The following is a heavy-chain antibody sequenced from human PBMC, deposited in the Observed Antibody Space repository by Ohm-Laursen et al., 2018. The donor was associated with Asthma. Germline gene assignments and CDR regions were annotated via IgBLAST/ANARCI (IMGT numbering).Heavy chain of an antibody. V-gene: IGHV4-4*02. D-gene: IGHD6-13*01. CDR2: IYHSGST. Sequence: TLSLTWVVSGGSISSSNWWSWVRQPPGKGLEWIGEIYHSGSTNYNPPLRSRVTISVDTSKNQFSLKLTSVTAADTAVYYCARHSAGPNYWGLGALVTVSS. J-gene: IGHJ4*02. CDR3: ARHSAGPNY. CDR1: GGSISSSNW.